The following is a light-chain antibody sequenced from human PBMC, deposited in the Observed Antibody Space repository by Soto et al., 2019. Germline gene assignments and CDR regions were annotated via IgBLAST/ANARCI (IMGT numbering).Light chain of an antibody. V-gene: IGLV2-14*01. J-gene: IGLJ1*01. CDR2: EVS. CDR1: SSDVGGYNC. Sequence: QSVLTQPASVSGSPGQSITISCTGTSSDVGGYNCVSWYQQHPGKAPKLMIYEVSNRPSGVSNRFSGSKSGNTASLTISGLQAEDEADYYCSSYTSSSTPYVFGTGTKVTVL. CDR3: SSYTSSSTPYV.